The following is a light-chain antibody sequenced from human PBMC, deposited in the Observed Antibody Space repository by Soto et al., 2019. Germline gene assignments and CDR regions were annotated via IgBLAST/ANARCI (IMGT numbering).Light chain of an antibody. CDR1: QTIFSW. CDR3: KQYNSYPYS. Sequence: IQMTQSPSTLSASVGDRVSITCRASQTIFSWLAWYQQKPGKAPNLLIYKASSLESGVPSRYSGSGSGTEFTLTISGLQPDDFAAYYCKQYNSYPYSFGQGTKLEIK. J-gene: IGKJ2*03. V-gene: IGKV1-5*03. CDR2: KAS.